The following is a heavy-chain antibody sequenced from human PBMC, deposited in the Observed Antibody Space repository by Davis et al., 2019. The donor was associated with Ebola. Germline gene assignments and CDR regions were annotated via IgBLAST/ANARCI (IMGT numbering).Heavy chain of an antibody. CDR3: ARGDMSAVGSDY. CDR2: INTNTGNP. CDR1: GYSFSLYA. D-gene: IGHD6-13*01. V-gene: IGHV7-4-1*02. J-gene: IGHJ4*02. Sequence: AASVKVSCKASGYSFSLYAVHWVRQAPGQGLEWMGWINTNTGNPIYAQGSTGRFVFSLDISVGSAYLQIISLKAEDTAVYYCARGDMSAVGSDYWGQGTLVTVSS.